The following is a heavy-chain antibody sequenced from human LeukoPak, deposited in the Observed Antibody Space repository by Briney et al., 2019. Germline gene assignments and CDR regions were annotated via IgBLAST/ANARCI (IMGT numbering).Heavy chain of an antibody. CDR1: GYTFTDYY. J-gene: IGHJ5*02. CDR3: TRGRATFKAASGTPWFDP. D-gene: IGHD6-13*01. CDR2: INPNSGVT. V-gene: IGHV1-2*02. Sequence: ASVKVSCKASGYTFTDYYMHWVRQAPGQGLEWMGWINPNSGVTSYAQKFQGRVTMTRDTSISTGYMELSSLRSDDTAVYYCTRGRATFKAASGTPWFDPWGQGTLVSVSS.